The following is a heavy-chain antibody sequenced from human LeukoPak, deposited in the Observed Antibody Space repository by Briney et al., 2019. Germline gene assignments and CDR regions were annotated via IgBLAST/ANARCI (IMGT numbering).Heavy chain of an antibody. V-gene: IGHV3-23*01. CDR2: ISENGEST. Sequence: PGGSLRLSCAAFGFTFNTYAMSWVRQAPGKGLEWVSSISENGESTYYADSVKGRFTISRDISKNTLYLQMNSLTAEDSAVYYCAKEFIAGDGHVDCDSWGQGTLVTVSS. CDR3: AKEFIAGDGHVDCDS. J-gene: IGHJ4*02. D-gene: IGHD5-24*01. CDR1: GFTFNTYA.